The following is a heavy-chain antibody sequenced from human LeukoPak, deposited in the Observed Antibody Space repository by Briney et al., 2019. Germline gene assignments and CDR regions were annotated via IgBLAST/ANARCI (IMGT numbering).Heavy chain of an antibody. CDR3: AKGSGDSSGYYYAYYYYYMDV. D-gene: IGHD3-22*01. V-gene: IGHV3-23*01. CDR1: GFTFSSYA. Sequence: GRSLRLSCAASGFTFSSYAMSWVRQAPGKGLEWVSAISGSGGSTYYADSVKGRFTISRDNSKNTLYLQMNSLRAEDTAVYYCAKGSGDSSGYYYAYYYYYMDVWGKGTTVTVSS. J-gene: IGHJ6*03. CDR2: ISGSGGST.